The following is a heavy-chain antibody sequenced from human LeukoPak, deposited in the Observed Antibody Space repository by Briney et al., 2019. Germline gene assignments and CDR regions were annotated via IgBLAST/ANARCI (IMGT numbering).Heavy chain of an antibody. CDR1: GDSISSRNYF. V-gene: IGHV4-39*01. D-gene: IGHD6-25*01. CDR2: IYHSWNT. CDR3: ARQLYSSATV. Sequence: SETLSLTCTVSGDSISSRNYFWGWIRQPPGKGLEWVGNIYHSWNTFYNPSLKSRVTISADTSKNQFSLKLTFVTVADTAVYYCARQLYSSATVWGQGTTVIVSS. J-gene: IGHJ6*02.